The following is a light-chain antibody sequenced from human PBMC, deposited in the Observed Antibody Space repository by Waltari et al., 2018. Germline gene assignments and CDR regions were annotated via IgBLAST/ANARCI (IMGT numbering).Light chain of an antibody. Sequence: EIVLTQSPGTLSLSPGERATLSCRASQSVSSTYLAWYQQKPGQAPRLLICRTSTRATGIPDRFIGSGSGTDFTLTISRLEPEDFAVYYCQQYGTSTLTFGGGTKVEIK. V-gene: IGKV3-20*01. J-gene: IGKJ4*01. CDR3: QQYGTSTLT. CDR2: RTS. CDR1: QSVSSTY.